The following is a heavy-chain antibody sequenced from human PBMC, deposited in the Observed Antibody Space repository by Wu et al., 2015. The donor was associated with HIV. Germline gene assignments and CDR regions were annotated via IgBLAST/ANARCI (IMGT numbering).Heavy chain of an antibody. CDR3: ARNTDAVATSLYSMGV. CDR2: INPLFGTT. D-gene: IGHD6-19*01. J-gene: IGHJ6*02. V-gene: IGHV1-69*05. Sequence: QVQLVQFGAEVKKPGSSVKVTCKAPGDGFTSYAVSWVRQAPGQGLEWMGGINPLFGTTKHTQRFQDRVRFTTDESKSTVYMELSSLRSEDTAVYYCARNTDAVATSLYSMGVWGQGTTVTVSS. CDR1: GDGFTSYA.